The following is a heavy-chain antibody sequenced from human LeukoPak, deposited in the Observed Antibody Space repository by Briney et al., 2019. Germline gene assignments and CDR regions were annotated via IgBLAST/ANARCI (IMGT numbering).Heavy chain of an antibody. J-gene: IGHJ3*02. Sequence: GGSLRLSCAASGFSFSAYAMSWVRQAPGKGLEWVSVISGSGASTYYADSVKGRFTISRDNSKNTLYLQTNSLRAEDTSVYYCAKHIVIIPAASYAFDIWGQGTMVIVSS. D-gene: IGHD2-2*01. V-gene: IGHV3-23*01. CDR2: ISGSGAST. CDR3: AKHIVIIPAASYAFDI. CDR1: GFSFSAYA.